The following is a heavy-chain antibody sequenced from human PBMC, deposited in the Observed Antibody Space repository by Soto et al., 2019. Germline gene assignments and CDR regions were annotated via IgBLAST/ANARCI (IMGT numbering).Heavy chain of an antibody. Sequence: QEQLVESGGGVVQPGRSLRLSCAASGFTFSSYGMHWVRQAPGKGLEWVAVIWYDGSNKYYADSVKGRFTISRDNSKNTLYLQMNSLRAEDTAVYYCAREVGATTLDYWGQGTLVTVSS. CDR1: GFTFSSYG. J-gene: IGHJ4*02. CDR3: AREVGATTLDY. CDR2: IWYDGSNK. V-gene: IGHV3-33*01. D-gene: IGHD1-26*01.